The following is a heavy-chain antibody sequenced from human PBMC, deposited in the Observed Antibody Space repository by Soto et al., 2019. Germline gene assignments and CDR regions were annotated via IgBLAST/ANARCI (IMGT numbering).Heavy chain of an antibody. D-gene: IGHD3-16*01. J-gene: IGHJ4*02. Sequence: PGESLKISCTGSGYSFSTYWIAWVRQMPGKGLEWMGIIYPGDSDTRYSPSFQGQVTISADTSTKTAYLQWSSLKASDTAMYYCASNGGAAWNFDYWGQGTLVTVSS. CDR1: GYSFSTYW. V-gene: IGHV5-51*01. CDR2: IYPGDSDT. CDR3: ASNGGAAWNFDY.